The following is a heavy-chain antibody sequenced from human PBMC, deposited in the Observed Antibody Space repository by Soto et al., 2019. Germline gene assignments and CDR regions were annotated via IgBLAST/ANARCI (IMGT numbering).Heavy chain of an antibody. D-gene: IGHD3-22*01. CDR1: GFTFSSSA. J-gene: IGHJ5*02. Sequence: GSLRLSCAASGFTFSSSAMSWVRQAPGKGLEWVSAISGSGGSTYYADSVKGRFTISRDNSKNTLFLQMKSLRAEDTAVYYCAKDSSGYYYDNWFDPWGQGTLVTVSS. CDR2: ISGSGGST. CDR3: AKDSSGYYYDNWFDP. V-gene: IGHV3-23*01.